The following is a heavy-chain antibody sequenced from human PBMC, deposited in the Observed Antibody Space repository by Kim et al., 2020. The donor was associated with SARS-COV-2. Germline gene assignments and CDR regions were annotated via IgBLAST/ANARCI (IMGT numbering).Heavy chain of an antibody. D-gene: IGHD6-13*01. Sequence: DSGKGRFTNSRDNSKKPLYLQMNSLRAEDTAVYYCAKDLYSSSLGDAFDIWGQGTMVTVSS. V-gene: IGHV3-23*01. CDR3: AKDLYSSSLGDAFDI. J-gene: IGHJ3*02.